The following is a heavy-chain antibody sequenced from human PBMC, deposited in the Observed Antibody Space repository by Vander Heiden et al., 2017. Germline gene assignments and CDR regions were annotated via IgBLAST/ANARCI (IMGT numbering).Heavy chain of an antibody. Sequence: EVQLVESGGGLVKPGGSMRLSGAASGFTFSSYSMNWVRQAPGKGLEWVSSISSSSSYIYYADSVKGRFTISRDNAKNSLYLQMNSLRAEDTAVYYCARTAPAAAWSWGQGTLVTVSS. D-gene: IGHD6-13*01. J-gene: IGHJ5*02. CDR2: ISSSSSYI. V-gene: IGHV3-21*01. CDR1: GFTFSSYS. CDR3: ARTAPAAAWS.